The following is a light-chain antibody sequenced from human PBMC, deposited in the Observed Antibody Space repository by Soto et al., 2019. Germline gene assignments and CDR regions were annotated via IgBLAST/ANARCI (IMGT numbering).Light chain of an antibody. CDR3: SSFTTSRTLV. Sequence: QSALTQPASVSGSPGQSITISCTGTSSDVGGYNYVSWYQHHPGKAPKLIIYDVSDRPSGVSTRFSGSKSGNTASLTISGVPGEDGADYYRSSFTTSRTLVFRGGTKVTVL. V-gene: IGLV2-14*03. CDR1: SSDVGGYNY. CDR2: DVS. J-gene: IGLJ2*01.